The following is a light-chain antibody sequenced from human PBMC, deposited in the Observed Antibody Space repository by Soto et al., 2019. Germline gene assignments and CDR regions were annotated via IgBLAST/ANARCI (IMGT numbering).Light chain of an antibody. CDR2: AAS. V-gene: IGKV1-9*01. Sequence: IQLTQSPSSLSASVGDRVTITSRASQGISSYLAWYQQKPGKAPKLLIYAASTLQSGVPSRFSGSGSGTEFTLTISSLQPDDFATYYCQQDNSYSITFGQGTRLEIK. CDR1: QGISSY. J-gene: IGKJ5*01. CDR3: QQDNSYSIT.